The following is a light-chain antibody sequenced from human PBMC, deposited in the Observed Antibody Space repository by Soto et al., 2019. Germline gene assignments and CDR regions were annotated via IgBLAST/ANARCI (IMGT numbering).Light chain of an antibody. V-gene: IGKV1-5*01. CDR1: QSISSW. CDR2: DAS. CDR3: QQYNSYPYT. Sequence: DIQMTQSPSTLSASVGDRVTITCRTSQSISSWLAWYQRKPGKAPKFLISDASTLESGVPSRFSGSGSGTEFTLTISSLQPDDFATYYCQQYNSYPYTFGQGTELEIK. J-gene: IGKJ2*01.